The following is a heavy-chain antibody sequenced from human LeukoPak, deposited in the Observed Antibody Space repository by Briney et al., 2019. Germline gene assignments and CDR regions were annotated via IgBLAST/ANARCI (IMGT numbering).Heavy chain of an antibody. CDR2: ITTSSTYM. CDR1: GFAFNSYS. Sequence: PGGSLRLSCAASGFAFNSYSMNWVRQAPGKGLGWVASITTSSTYMHYADSVKGRFTISRDNAKNSLYLQMNSLRADDTAVYFCARHRYYFDYWGQGTLVTVSS. V-gene: IGHV3-21*01. J-gene: IGHJ4*02. CDR3: ARHRYYFDY.